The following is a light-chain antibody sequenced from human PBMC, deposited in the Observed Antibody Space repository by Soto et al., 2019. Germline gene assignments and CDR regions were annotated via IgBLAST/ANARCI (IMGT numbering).Light chain of an antibody. CDR2: DVS. J-gene: IGLJ3*02. CDR3: CSYAGTYTDVL. V-gene: IGLV2-11*01. Sequence: QSVLTQPRSVSGSPGQSVTISCTGASSDVGAYNSVSWYQQYAGKAPKLMIYDVSKRPSGVPDRFSGSKSGNTASLTISGLQVEDEADYYCCSYAGTYTDVLFGGGTKLTVL. CDR1: SSDVGAYNS.